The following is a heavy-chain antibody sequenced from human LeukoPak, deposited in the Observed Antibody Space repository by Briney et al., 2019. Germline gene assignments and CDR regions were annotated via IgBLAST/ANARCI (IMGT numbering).Heavy chain of an antibody. V-gene: IGHV3-53*01. CDR1: GFTVSSNY. D-gene: IGHD3-10*01. CDR2: IYSGGIT. Sequence: GGSLRLSCAASGFTVSSNYVSWVRQAPGKGLEWVSVIYSGGITYYADSVKGRFTISRDDSKNTLSLQMNSLRAEDTAMYYCAKDGESFGRTDYWGQGTLVTVSS. CDR3: AKDGESFGRTDY. J-gene: IGHJ4*02.